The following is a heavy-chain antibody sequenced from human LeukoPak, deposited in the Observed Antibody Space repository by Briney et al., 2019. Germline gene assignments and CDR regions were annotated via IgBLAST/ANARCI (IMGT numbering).Heavy chain of an antibody. D-gene: IGHD2-2*01. CDR1: GGSISNYY. CDR2: IYTSGST. J-gene: IGHJ2*01. V-gene: IGHV4-4*07. Sequence: SETLSLTCTVSGGSISNYYWSWIRQPAGKGLEWIGRIYTSGSTDYNPSLKSRVTMSVDTSKNQFSLELSSVTAADTAVYYCATYRTSFIYWYFDLWGRGTLVTVSS. CDR3: ATYRTSFIYWYFDL.